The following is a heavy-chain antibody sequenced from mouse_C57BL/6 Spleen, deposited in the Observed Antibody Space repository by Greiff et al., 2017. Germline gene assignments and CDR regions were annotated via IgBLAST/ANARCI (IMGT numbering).Heavy chain of an antibody. J-gene: IGHJ2*01. V-gene: IGHV1-50*01. Sequence: QVQLQQPGAELVKPGASVKLSCKASGYTFTSYWMQWVKQRPGQGLEWIGEIDPSDSYTNYNQKFKGKATLTVDTSSSTAYMQLSSLTSEDSAVYYCARRGNIYDGYPYFDYWGQGTTLTVSS. CDR3: ARRGNIYDGYPYFDY. CDR1: GYTFTSYW. CDR2: IDPSDSYT. D-gene: IGHD2-3*01.